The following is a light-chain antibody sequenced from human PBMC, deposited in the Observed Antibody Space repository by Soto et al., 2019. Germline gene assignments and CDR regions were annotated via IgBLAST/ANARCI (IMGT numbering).Light chain of an antibody. Sequence: DIQMTQSPSSLSASVGDRVTIICQASHDINNYLNWYQQKPGKAPKLLIYDSSNLEIGVPSRFSRSGYVTRVSFAISSLQPEDIAPYDYHQFDNLPVTFDQGTRLEIK. CDR3: HQFDNLPVT. J-gene: IGKJ5*01. CDR1: HDINNY. V-gene: IGKV1-33*01. CDR2: DSS.